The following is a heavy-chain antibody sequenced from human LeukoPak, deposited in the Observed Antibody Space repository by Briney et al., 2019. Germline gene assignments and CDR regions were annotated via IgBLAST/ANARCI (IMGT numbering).Heavy chain of an antibody. Sequence: ASVKVSCKASGYTFTSYYMHWVRQAPGQGLEWMGWINPNSGGTNYAQKFQGWVTMTRDTSISTAYMELSRLRSDDTAVYYCARAPGAAADFYYYYSMDVWGQGTTVTVSS. V-gene: IGHV1-2*04. CDR3: ARAPGAAADFYYYYSMDV. D-gene: IGHD6-13*01. CDR1: GYTFTSYY. J-gene: IGHJ6*02. CDR2: INPNSGGT.